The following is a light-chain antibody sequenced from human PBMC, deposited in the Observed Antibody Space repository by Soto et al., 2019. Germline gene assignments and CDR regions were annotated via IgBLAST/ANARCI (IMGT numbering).Light chain of an antibody. CDR2: GAF. V-gene: IGKV3-11*01. CDR1: PSVTNY. J-gene: IGKJ5*01. Sequence: EMVLTQAPATLSLPPGEVATLSCRASPSVTNYLAWYQQKPGQPPRLLIYGAFNRAAGIPARFSGSGSGTDFTLTISSLEPEDSAVYYCQQRNIWPPVTFGQGTRLETK. CDR3: QQRNIWPPVT.